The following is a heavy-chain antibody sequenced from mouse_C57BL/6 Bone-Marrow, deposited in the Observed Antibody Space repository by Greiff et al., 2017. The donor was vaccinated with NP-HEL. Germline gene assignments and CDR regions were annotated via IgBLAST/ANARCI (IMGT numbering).Heavy chain of an antibody. V-gene: IGHV6-3*01. J-gene: IGHJ2*01. CDR3: TADYFDY. Sequence: EVQLVESGGGLVQPGGSMKLSCVASGFTFSNYWMNWVRQSPEKGLEWVAQIRLKSDNYATHYAESVKGRFTMSRDDSKSSVYLQMNNLRAEDTGIYYCTADYFDYWGQGTTLTVSS. CDR2: IRLKSDNYAT. CDR1: GFTFSNYW.